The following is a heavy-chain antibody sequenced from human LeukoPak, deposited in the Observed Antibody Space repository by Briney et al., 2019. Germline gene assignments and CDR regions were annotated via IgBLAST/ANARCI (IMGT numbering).Heavy chain of an antibody. CDR3: TTRRDSSRAFDI. D-gene: IGHD3-22*01. CDR1: GFTFSNAW. J-gene: IGHJ3*02. Sequence: GGSLRLSCAASGFTFSNAWMSWVRQAPGKGLEWVGRIKSKIDGGTTDYAAPVKDRFTISRDDSKNTLYLQMNSLKTEDTAVYYCTTRRDSSRAFDIRGQGTVVTVSS. V-gene: IGHV3-15*01. CDR2: IKSKIDGGTT.